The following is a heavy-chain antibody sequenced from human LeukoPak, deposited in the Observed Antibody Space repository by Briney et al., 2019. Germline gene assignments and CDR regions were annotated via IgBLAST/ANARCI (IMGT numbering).Heavy chain of an antibody. V-gene: IGHV3-48*01. D-gene: IGHD3-3*02. J-gene: IGHJ4*02. CDR3: ARIGSAAFTDY. CDR2: ISGTSTTI. CDR1: GFTLSSYS. Sequence: GGSLRLSCAASGFTLSSYSMNWVRHAPGKGLEWVSYISGTSTTIYYADSVKGRFTISRDNAKTSLYLQMNSLRAEDTAVYYCARIGSAAFTDYWGQGTLVTVSS.